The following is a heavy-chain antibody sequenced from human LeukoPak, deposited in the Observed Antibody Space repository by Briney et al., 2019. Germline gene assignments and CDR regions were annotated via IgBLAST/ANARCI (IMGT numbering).Heavy chain of an antibody. J-gene: IGHJ4*02. CDR3: ARDGRIAAAGTDFDY. CDR1: GYTFTVYY. V-gene: IGHV1-2*02. Sequence: ASVKVSCKASGYTFTVYYIHWVRQAPGQGLEWMGWINPNSGGTDYAQRFQGRVTMTRDTSISTAYMELSSLRSDDTAVYYCARDGRIAAAGTDFDYWGQGTLVTVPS. CDR2: INPNSGGT. D-gene: IGHD6-13*01.